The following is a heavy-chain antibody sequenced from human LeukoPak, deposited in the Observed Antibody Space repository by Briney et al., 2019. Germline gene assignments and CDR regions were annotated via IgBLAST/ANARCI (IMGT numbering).Heavy chain of an antibody. V-gene: IGHV3-23*01. CDR1: GFTFSTYA. J-gene: IGHJ4*02. CDR2: ISGSGGGT. CDR3: AKDRTIRGYTYGYPPFDD. D-gene: IGHD5-18*01. Sequence: GGSLRLSCAASGFTFSTYAMSWVRQAAGKGLEWVSLISGSGGGTYYADSVKGRFTISRDNSKNTLYLQMNGLRAEDTAVYYCAKDRTIRGYTYGYPPFDDWGQGTLVTVSS.